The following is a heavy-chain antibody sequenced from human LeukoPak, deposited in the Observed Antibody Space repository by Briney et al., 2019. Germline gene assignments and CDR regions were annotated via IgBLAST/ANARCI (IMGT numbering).Heavy chain of an antibody. D-gene: IGHD3-3*01. V-gene: IGHV3-30*03. CDR1: GFTFRSYA. CDR2: ISFDGTNK. Sequence: GGSLRLSCAASGFTFRSYAMHWVRQAPGKGLEWVAVISFDGTNKYYADSVKGRFTISRDNSKNTLDLQMNSLTTEDTAVYYCARPPSIFGVVTTDYWGQGSPVIVSS. J-gene: IGHJ4*02. CDR3: ARPPSIFGVVTTDY.